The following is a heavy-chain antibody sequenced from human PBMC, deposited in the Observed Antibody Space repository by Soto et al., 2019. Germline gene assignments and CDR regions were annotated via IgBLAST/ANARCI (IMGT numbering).Heavy chain of an antibody. D-gene: IGHD2-8*01. Sequence: SETLSLTCTVSGGSISSGGYYWSWIRQHPGKGLEWIGYIYYSGSTYYNPSLKSRVTISVDTSKNQFSLKLSSVTAADTAVYYCARDRRYCTNGVCSYYYYGMDVWGQGTTVTVSS. CDR2: IYYSGST. V-gene: IGHV4-31*03. CDR1: GGSISSGGYY. J-gene: IGHJ6*02. CDR3: ARDRRYCTNGVCSYYYYGMDV.